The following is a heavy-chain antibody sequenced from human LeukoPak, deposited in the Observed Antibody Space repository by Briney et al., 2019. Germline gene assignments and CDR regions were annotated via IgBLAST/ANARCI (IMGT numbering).Heavy chain of an antibody. CDR1: GYTFTSYD. CDR3: ARARSGYPTDY. D-gene: IGHD3-22*01. J-gene: IGHJ4*02. V-gene: IGHV1-8*01. Sequence: APVKVSCKASGYTFTSYDINWVRQATGQGLEWMGWMNPNSGNTGHAQKFQGRVTMTRDTSISTAYMELSSLRSEDTAVYYCARARSGYPTDYWGQGTLVTVSS. CDR2: MNPNSGNT.